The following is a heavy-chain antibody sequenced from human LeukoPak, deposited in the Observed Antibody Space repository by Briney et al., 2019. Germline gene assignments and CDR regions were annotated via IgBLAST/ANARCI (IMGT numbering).Heavy chain of an antibody. CDR1: GFTFSTYA. CDR2: VSDSSDV. D-gene: IGHD1-1*01. J-gene: IGHJ4*02. Sequence: GGSLRLSCAASGFTFSTYAMNWVRQAPGKGLEWVSTVSDSSDVHYSDSVKGRFTISRDNARNSLYLQMNSLRDEDTAVYYCARDGLHTTHFDYWGQGTLVTVSS. V-gene: IGHV3-69-1*01. CDR3: ARDGLHTTHFDY.